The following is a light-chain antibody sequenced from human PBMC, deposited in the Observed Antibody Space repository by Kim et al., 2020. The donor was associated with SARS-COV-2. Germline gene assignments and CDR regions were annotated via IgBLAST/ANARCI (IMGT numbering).Light chain of an antibody. CDR1: QSISTY. Sequence: SASVGDRVTITCRASQSISTYLAWYQQKPGKAPKVLIYKASTLQSGVPSRFSGSGSGTDFTLTISSLQPDDFATYYCQQYNRYSTFGQGTKVDIK. J-gene: IGKJ1*01. V-gene: IGKV1-5*03. CDR2: KAS. CDR3: QQYNRYST.